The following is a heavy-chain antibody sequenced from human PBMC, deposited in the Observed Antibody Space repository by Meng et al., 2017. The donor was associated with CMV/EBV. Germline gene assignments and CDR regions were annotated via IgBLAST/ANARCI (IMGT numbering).Heavy chain of an antibody. CDR3: TSTSPRNYYGSGSYYNHDYYYYYGMDV. CDR2: IRSKANSYAT. CDR1: GFTFSGSA. V-gene: IGHV3-73*01. D-gene: IGHD3-10*01. J-gene: IGHJ6*01. Sequence: GESLKISCAASGFTFSGSAMHWVRQASGKGLEWVGRIRSKANSYATAYAASVKGRFTISRDDSKNTAYLQMNSLKTEDTAVYYCTSTSPRNYYGSGSYYNHDYYYYYGMDVWGQGTTVTVSS.